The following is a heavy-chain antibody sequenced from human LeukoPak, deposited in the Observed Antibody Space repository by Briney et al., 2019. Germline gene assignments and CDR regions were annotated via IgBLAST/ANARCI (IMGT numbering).Heavy chain of an antibody. V-gene: IGHV3-64D*06. CDR3: VKGTYTAAH. CDR1: GFTFSSYA. D-gene: IGHD1-14*01. Sequence: GGSLRLSCSASGFTFSSYAMHWVRQAPGKGLAYVSAISRSGDSIYYADSVKGRISISRDNSKNTLYLQMSSLRAEDTAVYYCVKGTYTAAHWGQGTLVTVSS. CDR2: ISRSGDSI. J-gene: IGHJ4*02.